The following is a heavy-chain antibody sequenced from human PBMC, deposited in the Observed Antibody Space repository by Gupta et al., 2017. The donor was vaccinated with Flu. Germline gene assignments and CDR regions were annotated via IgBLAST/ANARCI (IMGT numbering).Heavy chain of an antibody. Sequence: EVQLVETGGGLIQPGGSLRLSCAASGFTVSSNYMSWVRQAPGKGLEWVSVIYSGGSTYYADSVKGRFTISRDNSKNKLYLQMNSLRAEDTAVYYCASRVGAYCSGGSCYSGIGYYYYGMDVWGQGTTVTVSS. J-gene: IGHJ6*02. CDR1: GFTVSSNY. D-gene: IGHD2-15*01. CDR2: IYSGGST. V-gene: IGHV3-53*02. CDR3: ASRVGAYCSGGSCYSGIGYYYYGMDV.